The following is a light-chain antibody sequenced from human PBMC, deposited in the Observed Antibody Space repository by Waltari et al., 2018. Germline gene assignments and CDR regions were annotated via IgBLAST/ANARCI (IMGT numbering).Light chain of an antibody. J-gene: IGKJ5*01. Sequence: DIQMTQSPSSLSASVGDRVTITCRASQDITYYLAWFQQKPGKAPESLIYAASSLQSGVPSKFSGTGSGTDFSLTSSSLQPEDFATYYCQQYINFPFTFGQGTRLEIK. CDR1: QDITYY. V-gene: IGKV1-16*02. CDR3: QQYINFPFT. CDR2: AAS.